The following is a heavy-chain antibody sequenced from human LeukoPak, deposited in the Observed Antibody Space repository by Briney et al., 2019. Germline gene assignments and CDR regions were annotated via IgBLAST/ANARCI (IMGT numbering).Heavy chain of an antibody. D-gene: IGHD3-9*01. CDR3: ATGGDILDAFDI. CDR1: GYTLTELS. Sequence: ASVKVSCKVSGYTLTELSMHWVRQAPGKGLEWMGGFDPEDGETIYAQKFQGRVTMTEDTSTDTAYMELSSLRSEDTAVYYCATGGDILDAFDIWGQGTMVTVSS. CDR2: FDPEDGET. J-gene: IGHJ3*02. V-gene: IGHV1-24*01.